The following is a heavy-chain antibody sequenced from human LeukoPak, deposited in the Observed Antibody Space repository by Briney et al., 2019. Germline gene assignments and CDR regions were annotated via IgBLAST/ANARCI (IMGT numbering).Heavy chain of an antibody. CDR2: MNPNSGNT. J-gene: IGHJ6*02. CDR1: GYTFTSYD. D-gene: IGHD5-12*01. V-gene: IGHV1-8*01. CDR3: ARGHAHRGYDYNYYYYGMDV. Sequence: ASVKVSFKASGYTFTSYDINWVRQATGQGLEWMGWMNPNSGNTGYAQKFQGRVTMTRNTSISTAYMELSSLRSEDTAVYYCARGHAHRGYDYNYYYYGMDVWGQGTTVTVSS.